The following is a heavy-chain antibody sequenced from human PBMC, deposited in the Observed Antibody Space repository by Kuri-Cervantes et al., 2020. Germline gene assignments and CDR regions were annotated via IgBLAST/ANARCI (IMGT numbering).Heavy chain of an antibody. CDR2: INPNSGGT. Sequence: ASVKVSCKASGYTFTSYDINWVRQAPGQGLEWMGWINPNSGGTNYAQKFQGWVTMTRDTSISTAYMELSRLRSDDTAVYYCARESELEGFDYWGQGTLVTVSS. D-gene: IGHD1-1*01. CDR3: ARESELEGFDY. J-gene: IGHJ4*02. CDR1: GYTFTSYD. V-gene: IGHV1-2*04.